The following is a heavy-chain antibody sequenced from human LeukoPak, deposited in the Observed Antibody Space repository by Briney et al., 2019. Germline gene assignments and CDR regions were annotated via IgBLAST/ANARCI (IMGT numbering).Heavy chain of an antibody. Sequence: SETLSLTCAVYGGSFSGYYWSWIRQPPGQGLEWIGGINHTGSTNYNPSLKTRVTISVDTSKNPFSLQLNSVTAADTAVYYCARAHEYQPLLYRGSGLDPWGKGTLVTVSS. V-gene: IGHV4-34*01. D-gene: IGHD2-2*02. CDR1: GGSFSGYY. CDR3: ARAHEYQPLLYRGSGLDP. CDR2: INHTGST. J-gene: IGHJ5*02.